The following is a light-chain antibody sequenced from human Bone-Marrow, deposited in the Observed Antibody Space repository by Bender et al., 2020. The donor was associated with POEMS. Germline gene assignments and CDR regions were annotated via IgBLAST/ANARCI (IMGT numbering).Light chain of an antibody. CDR2: INN. Sequence: QSVLTQPHSASGTPGQRVTISCSGSSSNIGTNPVNWYQQLPGTAPKLLIYINNQRPSGVPDRFSGSKSGTSASLAISGLRSEDESDYYCATWDDSLSGWLFGGGTKLTVL. CDR1: SSNIGTNP. CDR3: ATWDDSLSGWL. J-gene: IGLJ3*02. V-gene: IGLV1-47*02.